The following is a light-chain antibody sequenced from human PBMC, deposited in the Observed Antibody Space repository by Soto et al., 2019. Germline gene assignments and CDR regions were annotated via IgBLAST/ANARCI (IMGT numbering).Light chain of an antibody. J-gene: IGKJ5*01. CDR2: GAS. V-gene: IGKV3-15*01. CDR3: QQYNNWPPT. CDR1: QSVSSN. Sequence: EIVMTHSPATLSVSPGERATLSCSASQSVSSNLAWYQQKPGQGPRLLIYGASTRVTGIPARFSGSGSGTEFTLTISSLQSEDFAVYYCQQYNNWPPTFGQGTRLEIK.